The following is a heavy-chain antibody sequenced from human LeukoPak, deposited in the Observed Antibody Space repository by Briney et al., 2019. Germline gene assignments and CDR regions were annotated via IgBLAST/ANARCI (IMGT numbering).Heavy chain of an antibody. J-gene: IGHJ3*01. Sequence: GGSLRLSCAASGFTFNSYAMSWVRQAPGKGLEWVSAISGSGRTTFYADSVKGRFTISRDNSKNTLYLQMNSLRAEDTAVYYCGTVRLYYYDSSTAFDFWGQGTMVAVSS. CDR2: ISGSGRTT. CDR3: GTVRLYYYDSSTAFDF. D-gene: IGHD3-22*01. CDR1: GFTFNSYA. V-gene: IGHV3-23*01.